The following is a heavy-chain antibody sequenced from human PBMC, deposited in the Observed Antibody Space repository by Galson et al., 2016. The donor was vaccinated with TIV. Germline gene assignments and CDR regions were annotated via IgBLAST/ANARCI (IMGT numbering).Heavy chain of an antibody. CDR1: GDSLSDLS. CDR2: FDPEQHKK. V-gene: IGHV1-24*01. J-gene: IGHJ4*02. Sequence: SVKVSCKVSGDSLSDLSMHWVRQAPGKGLEWMGGFDPEQHKKIYAQKLQGRVTLTEDTSTDTAFLELSSLSFEDTALYYCASVAWFPGLSLDNWGQGTLV. CDR3: ASVAWFPGLSLDN. D-gene: IGHD2/OR15-2a*01.